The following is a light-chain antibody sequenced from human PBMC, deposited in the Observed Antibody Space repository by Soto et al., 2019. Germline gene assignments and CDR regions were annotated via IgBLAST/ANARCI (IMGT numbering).Light chain of an antibody. Sequence: EIVMTQSPTTLSVSPGESVTLSCRASQSVGSDLAWYQQIPGQAPRLLIYGASTRATGIPARFGGSGSATEFTLTISSLQSEDFAVYYCQQYNNWPPYTFGQGTKLEIK. CDR3: QQYNNWPPYT. CDR1: QSVGSD. V-gene: IGKV3-15*01. CDR2: GAS. J-gene: IGKJ2*01.